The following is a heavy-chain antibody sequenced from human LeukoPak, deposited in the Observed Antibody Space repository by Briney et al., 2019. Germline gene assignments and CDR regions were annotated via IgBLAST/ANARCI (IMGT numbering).Heavy chain of an antibody. CDR1: GFTLSRYW. V-gene: IGHV3-74*01. CDR3: AREGDGSGSYPQDS. J-gene: IGHJ4*02. CDR2: ISSDGSNT. Sequence: GGSLRLSCAASGFTLSRYWMHWVRQVPGKGLVWVSYISSDGSNTSYADSVKGRFTISRDNAKNTVYLQMSSLRAEDTAVYYCAREGDGSGSYPQDSWGQGTLVTVSS. D-gene: IGHD3-10*01.